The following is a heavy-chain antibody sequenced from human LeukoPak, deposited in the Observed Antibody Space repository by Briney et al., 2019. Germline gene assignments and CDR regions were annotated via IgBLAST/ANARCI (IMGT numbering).Heavy chain of an antibody. CDR3: ARARWPVASYFDY. Sequence: ASVKVSCKASGYTFTGYYMHWVRQAPGQGLEWMGWINPNSGGTNYAQKFQGWVTMTRDTSISTAYMELSRLRSDDTAVYYCARARWPVASYFDYWGQGTLVTVSS. J-gene: IGHJ4*02. D-gene: IGHD2-15*01. V-gene: IGHV1-2*04. CDR2: INPNSGGT. CDR1: GYTFTGYY.